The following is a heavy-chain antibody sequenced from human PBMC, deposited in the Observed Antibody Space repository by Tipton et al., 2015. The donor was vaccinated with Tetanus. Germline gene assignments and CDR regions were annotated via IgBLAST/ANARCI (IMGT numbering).Heavy chain of an antibody. CDR3: ARGQAAGFTVGYYYYYYGMDV. V-gene: IGHV4-39*01. J-gene: IGHJ6*02. Sequence: TLSLTCTVSGASISSSGDYWGWIRQPPGKGLEWIGSVYYSGSTYYNPSLESRVTMSLDTSKNQFTLRLSSVTAADTAMYYCARGQAAGFTVGYYYYYYGMDVWGQGTTVTVSS. D-gene: IGHD6-13*01. CDR2: VYYSGST. CDR1: GASISSSGDY.